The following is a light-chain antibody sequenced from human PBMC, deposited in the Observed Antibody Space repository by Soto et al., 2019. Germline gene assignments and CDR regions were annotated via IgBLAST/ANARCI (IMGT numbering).Light chain of an antibody. CDR1: SSDVGGYDS. V-gene: IGLV2-14*03. CDR2: DVN. Sequence: QSALTQPASLSGSPGQSITISCTGTSSDVGGYDSVSWYQHHPGKPPKLMIYDVNNRPSGVSNRFSGSKSDNTASLTISGLQAEDEADYYCSSYTSNITPFVFGTGTKLTVL. J-gene: IGLJ1*01. CDR3: SSYTSNITPFV.